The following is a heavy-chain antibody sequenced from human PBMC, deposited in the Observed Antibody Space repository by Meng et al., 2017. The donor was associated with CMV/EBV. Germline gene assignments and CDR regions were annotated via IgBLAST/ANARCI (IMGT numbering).Heavy chain of an antibody. D-gene: IGHD6-19*01. CDR3: ARDNRIAVADIFDY. V-gene: IGHV4-39*07. Sequence: GSLRLSCTVSGGSISSSSYYWGWIRQPPGKGLEGIGSIYYSGSTYYNPSLKSRVTISVDTSKNQFSLKLSSVTAADTAVYYCARDNRIAVADIFDYWGQGTLVTVSS. J-gene: IGHJ4*02. CDR1: GGSISSSSYY. CDR2: IYYSGST.